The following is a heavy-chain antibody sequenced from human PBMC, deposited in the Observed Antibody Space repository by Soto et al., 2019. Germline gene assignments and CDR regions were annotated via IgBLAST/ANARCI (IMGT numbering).Heavy chain of an antibody. V-gene: IGHV5-51*01. D-gene: IGHD3-10*01. J-gene: IGHJ6*02. CDR2: IYPGDSDT. CDR3: ASHDGGFAGGLDV. Sequence: GESLKISCKGSGYIFSRYWIGWVRQMPGKGLEWMAIIYPGDSDTRYSPSFQGQVTISADKCISTAHLRWSSLKASDSAIYYCASHDGGFAGGLDVWGQGTTVTVSS. CDR1: GYIFSRYW.